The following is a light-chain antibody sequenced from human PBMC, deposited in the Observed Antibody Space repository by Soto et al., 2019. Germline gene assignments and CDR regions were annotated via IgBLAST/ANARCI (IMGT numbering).Light chain of an antibody. CDR3: SSQRTTITLV. CDR2: DVS. V-gene: IGLV2-14*01. Sequence: QSALTQPASVSGSPGQSITISCTGTSSDIGYYNYVSWYQQHPGNAPNLMIYDVSNRPSGVSTRFSGSKSGNTASLTISGLQAEYEADYYCSSQRTTITLVFGGGTKLTVL. J-gene: IGLJ2*01. CDR1: SSDIGYYNY.